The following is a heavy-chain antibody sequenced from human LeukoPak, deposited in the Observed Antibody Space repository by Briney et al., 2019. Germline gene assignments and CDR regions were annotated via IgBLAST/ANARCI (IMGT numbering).Heavy chain of an antibody. Sequence: RLGESLKISCKGSGYSFTSYWIGWVRQMPGKGLEWMGIIYPGDSDTRYSPSFQGQVTISADKSISTAHLQWSSLKASDTAMYYCARRPTQVRLRLGDAFDIWGQGTMVTVSS. D-gene: IGHD3-16*01. CDR2: IYPGDSDT. J-gene: IGHJ3*02. CDR3: ARRPTQVRLRLGDAFDI. V-gene: IGHV5-51*01. CDR1: GYSFTSYW.